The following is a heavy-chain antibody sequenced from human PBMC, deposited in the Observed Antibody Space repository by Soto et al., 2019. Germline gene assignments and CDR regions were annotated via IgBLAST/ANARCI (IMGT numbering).Heavy chain of an antibody. CDR2: INPSGGST. CDR3: ARVEGKDSSRSSDAFDI. D-gene: IGHD3-22*01. V-gene: IGHV1-46*03. Sequence: ASVKVSCKASGYTFTSHYMHWVRQAPGQGREWMGIINPSGGSTSYAQRFQGRVTMTRDTSTSTVYMELSSLRSEDTAVYYCARVEGKDSSRSSDAFDIWGPGTIVTVSS. CDR1: GYTFTSHY. J-gene: IGHJ3*02.